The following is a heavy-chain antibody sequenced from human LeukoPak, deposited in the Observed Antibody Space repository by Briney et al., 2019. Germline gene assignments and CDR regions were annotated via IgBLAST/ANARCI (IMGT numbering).Heavy chain of an antibody. J-gene: IGHJ4*02. CDR2: IYYSRNT. D-gene: IGHD3-22*01. CDR1: GGSIGSYY. CDR3: ASSVSSGYYDN. Sequence: SETLSLTCTVSGGSIGSYYWTWIRQPPGKGLEWIGYIYYSRNTNHNPSLKSRVTISVDTSKNQFSLKLSSVTAADTAVYYCASSVSSGYYDNWGQGTLVTVSS. V-gene: IGHV4-59*01.